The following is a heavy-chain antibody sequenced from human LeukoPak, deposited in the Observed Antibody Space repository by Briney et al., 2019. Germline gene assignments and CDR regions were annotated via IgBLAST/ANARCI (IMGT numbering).Heavy chain of an antibody. J-gene: IGHJ4*02. CDR3: ARPAYYDYVWEFDY. D-gene: IGHD3-16*01. Sequence: GGSLRLSCAASGFTFSSYSMNWVRQAPGKGLEWVSSISSSSSYIYYAASVKGRFTISRDNAKNSLYLQMNSLRAEDTAVYYCARPAYYDYVWEFDYWGQGTLVTVSS. V-gene: IGHV3-21*01. CDR1: GFTFSSYS. CDR2: ISSSSSYI.